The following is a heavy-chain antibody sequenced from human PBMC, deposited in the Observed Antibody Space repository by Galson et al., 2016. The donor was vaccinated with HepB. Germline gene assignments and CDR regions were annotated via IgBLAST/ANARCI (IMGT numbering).Heavy chain of an antibody. Sequence: SLRLSCAASGITFSSFAMSWVRQAAGKGLEWVSTIRYIDSSNDSPYYADSVKGRFTISRDNSKNMLYLQMNSLRAEDTAVYYCAKVIQPRSIDMTVDYWGQGTLVTVSS. D-gene: IGHD2-21*02. V-gene: IGHV3-23*01. CDR1: GITFSSFA. CDR2: IRYIDSSNDSP. J-gene: IGHJ4*02. CDR3: AKVIQPRSIDMTVDY.